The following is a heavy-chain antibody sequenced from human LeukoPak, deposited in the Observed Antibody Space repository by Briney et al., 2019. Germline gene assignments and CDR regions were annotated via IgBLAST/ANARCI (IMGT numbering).Heavy chain of an antibody. J-gene: IGHJ4*02. CDR1: GGSISSSNW. Sequence: SETLSLTSAVSGGSISSSNWWSWVRQPPGKGLEWIGEIYHSGSTNYNPSLKSRVTISVDKSKNQFSLKLSSVPAADTAVYYCARTTLLRFLEWLLDYWGQGTLVTVSS. CDR3: ARTTLLRFLEWLLDY. V-gene: IGHV4-4*02. D-gene: IGHD3-3*01. CDR2: IYHSGST.